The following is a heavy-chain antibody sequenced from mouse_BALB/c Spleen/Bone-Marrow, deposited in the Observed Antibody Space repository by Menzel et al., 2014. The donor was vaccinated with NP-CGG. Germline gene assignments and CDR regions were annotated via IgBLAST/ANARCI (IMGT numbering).Heavy chain of an antibody. J-gene: IGHJ3*01. V-gene: IGHV3-6*02. CDR3: AREGGGRAY. D-gene: IGHD1-1*02. Sequence: DVKLVESGPGLVKPSQSLSLTCSVTGFSITSGYYWNWVRQFPGNILGWMGFISYDGSNNYNPSLKNRISITRDTSKIHFFLKLNSVTTEDSSTYYCAREGGGRAYWGQGTLVTVSA. CDR2: ISYDGSN. CDR1: GFSITSGYY.